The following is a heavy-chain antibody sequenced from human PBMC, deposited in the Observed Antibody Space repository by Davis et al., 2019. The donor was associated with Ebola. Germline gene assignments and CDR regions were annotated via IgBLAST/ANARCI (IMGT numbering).Heavy chain of an antibody. J-gene: IGHJ4*02. Sequence: ASVKVSCKASGYTFTSYGISWVRQAPGQGLDWMGWISAYNGNTNYAQKLQGRVTMTTDTSTSTAYMELRSLRSDDTAVYYCAREKLWFGELLGDYWGQGTLVTVSS. D-gene: IGHD3-10*01. CDR3: AREKLWFGELLGDY. CDR1: GYTFTSYG. CDR2: ISAYNGNT. V-gene: IGHV1-18*01.